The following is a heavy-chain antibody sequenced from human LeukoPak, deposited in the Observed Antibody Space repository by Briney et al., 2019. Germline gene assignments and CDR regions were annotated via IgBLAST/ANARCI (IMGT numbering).Heavy chain of an antibody. V-gene: IGHV3-7*01. CDR1: GFTFSRYW. CDR3: ARVNGDYTY. CDR2: IKQGGSEI. J-gene: IGHJ4*02. D-gene: IGHD4-17*01. Sequence: GGSLRLSCGASGFTFSRYWMSWVRQAPGKGLEWVANIKQGGSEILYVVPVKGRFTLSRHIAKHSLYLQMNSLRAEDRAVLYCARVNGDYTYWSQGTLVTVSS.